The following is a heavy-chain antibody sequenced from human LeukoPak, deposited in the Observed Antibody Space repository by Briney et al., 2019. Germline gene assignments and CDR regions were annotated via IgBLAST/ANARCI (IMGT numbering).Heavy chain of an antibody. CDR3: ARIYSSSWLLPPSMEIGHYNWFDP. V-gene: IGHV4-39*07. Sequence: SETLSLTCSVSGGSIRSSDDYWGFVRQTPGKGLEWMGSIYYTGSSHYNPSLKSRATISVDTSKNQFSLKLTSVTAADTAVYYCARIYSSSWLLPPSMEIGHYNWFDPWGQGTLVTVSS. CDR1: GGSIRSSDDY. J-gene: IGHJ5*02. D-gene: IGHD6-13*01. CDR2: IYYTGSS.